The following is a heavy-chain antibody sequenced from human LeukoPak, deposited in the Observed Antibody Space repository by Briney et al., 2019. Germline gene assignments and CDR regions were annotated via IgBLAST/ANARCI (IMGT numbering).Heavy chain of an antibody. CDR3: ARRPYSSGRKIDY. V-gene: IGHV3-30*04. J-gene: IGHJ4*02. CDR1: GFTFSSYS. D-gene: IGHD6-19*01. CDR2: ISYDGSNK. Sequence: PGRSLRLSCAASGFTFSSYSMHWVRQAPGKGLEWVAVISYDGSNKYYADSGKGRFTISRDNPKNTLYLQMNSLRAEDTAVYYCARRPYSSGRKIDYWGKGPLVTVSS.